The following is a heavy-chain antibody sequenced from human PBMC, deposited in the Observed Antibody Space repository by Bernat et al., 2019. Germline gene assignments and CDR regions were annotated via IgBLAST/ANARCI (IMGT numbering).Heavy chain of an antibody. J-gene: IGHJ2*01. V-gene: IGHV1-8*01. CDR1: GYTFTSYD. CDR2: MNPSSGDT. D-gene: IGHD3-10*01. Sequence: QVQLVQSGAEVKKPGASVKVSCEASGYTFTSYDINWVRQATGQGLEWMGWMNPSSGDTGYAQKFQGRVTMSRDTSISTAYMEMSSLTSEDTAVYYCARVQKFRVRGGSRYWYFDLWGRGTLVTVSS. CDR3: ARVQKFRVRGGSRYWYFDL.